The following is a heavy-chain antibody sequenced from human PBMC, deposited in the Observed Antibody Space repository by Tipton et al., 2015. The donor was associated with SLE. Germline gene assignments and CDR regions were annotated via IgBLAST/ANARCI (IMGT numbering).Heavy chain of an antibody. CDR1: GFTFSSYW. CDR3: ATHGDSHFDY. CDR2: INTDGSST. Sequence: SLRLSCAASGFTFSSYWMHWVRQAPGKGLVWVSRINTDGSSTSYADSVKGRFTISRDNAKNTLYLQMNSLRVEDTAVYYCATHGDSHFDYWGQGTLVTVSS. V-gene: IGHV3-74*01. J-gene: IGHJ4*02. D-gene: IGHD2-21*01.